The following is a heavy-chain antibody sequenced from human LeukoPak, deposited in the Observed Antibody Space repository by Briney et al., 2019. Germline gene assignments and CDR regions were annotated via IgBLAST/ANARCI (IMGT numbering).Heavy chain of an antibody. V-gene: IGHV4-61*10. CDR1: GCSINSNCYY. Sequence: PSQTLALTCTVSGCSINSNCYYWSWLRQPSGNALTRLGYFNYSGSTNYNPSLKSRVNISEDTSKSQYSLKLNSVTAADTAVYYCARVPARRVVTTPTYFDYWGQGTLVTVSS. D-gene: IGHD2-21*02. CDR3: ARVPARRVVTTPTYFDY. CDR2: FNYSGST. J-gene: IGHJ4*02.